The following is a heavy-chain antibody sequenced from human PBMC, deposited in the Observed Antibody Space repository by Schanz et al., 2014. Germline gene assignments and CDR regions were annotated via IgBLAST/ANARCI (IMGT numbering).Heavy chain of an antibody. J-gene: IGHJ4*02. CDR3: ARGRTFDY. Sequence: EVHLLESGGGLVQPGGSLRLSCAASGFTFSTYWMHWVRQAPGKGLVWVSHINSDGTTTTYADSVKGRFTISRDNAENTLYLQMNSLRAEDTAVYYCARGRTFDYWGQGTLVTVSS. CDR1: GFTFSTYW. CDR2: INSDGTTT. V-gene: IGHV3-74*02.